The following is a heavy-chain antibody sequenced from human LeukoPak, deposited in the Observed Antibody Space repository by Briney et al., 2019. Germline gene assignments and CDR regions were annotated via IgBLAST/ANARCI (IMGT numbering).Heavy chain of an antibody. CDR1: GFTFSSYG. Sequence: PGRSLRLSCAASGFTFSSYGMHWVRQAPGKGLEWVAVITYDGFSENYAGSVKGRFTISRDNSKNTLFLQMNSLRTEDTAMYYCAKDKGGLDYWGQGTLVTVSS. CDR3: AKDKGGLDY. D-gene: IGHD2-15*01. V-gene: IGHV3-30*18. J-gene: IGHJ4*02. CDR2: ITYDGFSE.